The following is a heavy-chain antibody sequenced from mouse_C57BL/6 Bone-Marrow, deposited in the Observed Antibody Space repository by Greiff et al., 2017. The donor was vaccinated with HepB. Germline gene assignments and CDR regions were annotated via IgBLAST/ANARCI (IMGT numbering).Heavy chain of an antibody. J-gene: IGHJ2*01. CDR3: TSYPFDY. V-gene: IGHV14-1*01. Sequence: EVKLVESGAELVRPGASVKLSCTASGFNIKDYYMHWVKQRPEQGLEWIGRIDPEDGDTEYAPKFQGEATKTADKSSNTAYLQLSSLTSEDTAVYYCTSYPFDYWGQGTTLTVSS. CDR2: IDPEDGDT. D-gene: IGHD2-10*01. CDR1: GFNIKDYY.